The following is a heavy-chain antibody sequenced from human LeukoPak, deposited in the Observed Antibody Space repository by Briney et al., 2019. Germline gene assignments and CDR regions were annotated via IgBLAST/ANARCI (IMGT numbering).Heavy chain of an antibody. J-gene: IGHJ3*02. CDR1: GGSISSGGYY. CDR3: ARLLVVRDAFDI. CDR2: IYHSGST. V-gene: IGHV4-30-2*01. D-gene: IGHD2-15*01. Sequence: SETLSLTCTVSGGSISSGGYYWSWIRQPLGKGLEWIGYIYHSGSTYYNPSLKSRVTISVDRSKNQFSLKLSSVTAADTAVYYCARLLVVRDAFDIWGQGTMVTVSS.